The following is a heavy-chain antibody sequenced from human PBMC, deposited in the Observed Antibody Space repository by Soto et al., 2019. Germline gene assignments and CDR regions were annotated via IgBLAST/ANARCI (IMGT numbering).Heavy chain of an antibody. Sequence: QVQLVQSGAEVKKPGSSVKVSCKASVGTFSSYTISWVRQAPGQGLEWMGRIIPIVGIANYAQKFQGRVTITADTSTSTAYMELSSLRFEDTAVYYCAREEGSSGWYWDYWGQGTLVTVSS. CDR2: IIPIVGIA. V-gene: IGHV1-69*08. J-gene: IGHJ4*02. D-gene: IGHD6-19*01. CDR3: AREEGSSGWYWDY. CDR1: VGTFSSYT.